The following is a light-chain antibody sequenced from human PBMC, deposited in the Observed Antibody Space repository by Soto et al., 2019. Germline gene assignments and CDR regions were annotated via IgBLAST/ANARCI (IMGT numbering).Light chain of an antibody. CDR1: QSVSSSY. CDR3: QQYNDWPPA. CDR2: GAS. J-gene: IGKJ4*01. V-gene: IGKV3-20*01. Sequence: EFVLTQSPGTLSLSPGERATLSCRASQSVSSSYLAWYQQKPGQAPRLLIYGASNRATGIPARFRGSGSGTDFTLTIDSLQSEDFAVYHCQQYNDWPPAFGGGTKVDIK.